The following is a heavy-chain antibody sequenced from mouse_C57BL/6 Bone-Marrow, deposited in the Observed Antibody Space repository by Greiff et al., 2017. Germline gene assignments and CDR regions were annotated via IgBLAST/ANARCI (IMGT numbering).Heavy chain of an antibody. Sequence: VQLQQSGAELVRPGTSVKMSCKASGYTFTNYWIGWAQQRPGHGLEWIGDIYPGGGYTNYNEKFKGKATLTADKSSSTAYMQFSSLTSEDSAIYDCAVGPHYYGSFYYFDYWGQGTTLTVSS. V-gene: IGHV1-63*01. D-gene: IGHD1-1*01. CDR2: IYPGGGYT. J-gene: IGHJ2*01. CDR3: AVGPHYYGSFYYFDY. CDR1: GYTFTNYW.